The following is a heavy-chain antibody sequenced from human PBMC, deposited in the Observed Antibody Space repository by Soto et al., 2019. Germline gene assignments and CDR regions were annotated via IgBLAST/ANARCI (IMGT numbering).Heavy chain of an antibody. CDR3: VKDHAREQFVRGENWFDS. V-gene: IGHV3-23*01. Sequence: RLSCTASGLPHSSFAMMWVRQAPGKGLECVSGIYGSGSAVRTYYADSVQGRFTISRDNSRNTLDLQMNSLRVEDTAIYYCVKDHAREQFVRGENWFDSWGQGTLVTVSS. CDR1: GLPHSSFA. J-gene: IGHJ5*01. CDR2: IYGSGSAVRT. D-gene: IGHD6-6*01.